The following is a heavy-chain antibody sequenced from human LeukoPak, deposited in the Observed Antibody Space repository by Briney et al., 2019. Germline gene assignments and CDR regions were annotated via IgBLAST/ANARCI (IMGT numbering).Heavy chain of an antibody. Sequence: GSLILSCEASGLTFNKYWMTWVRQAPGKGLEWLANIKQDGSEKNYVDSVKGRFTISRDNAKNSLSLRMNSLSAEDTAVYYCATGYSSGWYFYFQHWGQGSLVSVSS. CDR2: IKQDGSEK. CDR3: ATGYSSGWYFYFQH. CDR1: GLTFNKYW. J-gene: IGHJ1*01. D-gene: IGHD6-19*01. V-gene: IGHV3-7*01.